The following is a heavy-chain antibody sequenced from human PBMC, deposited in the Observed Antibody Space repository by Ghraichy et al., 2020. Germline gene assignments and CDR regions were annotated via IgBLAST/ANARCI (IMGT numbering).Heavy chain of an antibody. J-gene: IGHJ4*02. CDR1: GYSISSGFY. V-gene: IGHV4-38-2*02. CDR2: IYHSGST. CDR3: ARALCSGGSCYLFDY. D-gene: IGHD2-15*01. Sequence: SETLSLTCTISGYSISSGFYWGWIRQPPGKGLEWIGSIYHSGSTLYNPSLKSRVTISVDTSKNQFSLKLSSVTAADTAVYYCARALCSGGSCYLFDYWGQGTLVIVSS.